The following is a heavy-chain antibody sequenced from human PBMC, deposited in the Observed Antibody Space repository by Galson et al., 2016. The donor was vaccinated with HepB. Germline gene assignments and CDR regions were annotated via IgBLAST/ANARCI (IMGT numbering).Heavy chain of an antibody. J-gene: IGHJ6*02. CDR1: GFTFSTCS. V-gene: IGHV3-30-3*01. CDR3: ARPHVAMVTGYYYGMDV. Sequence: SLRLSCAASGFTFSTCSMHWVRQAPGKGLEWVAVISYDGSNKYYADSVKGRFTISRDTSKNTLNLQMNSLRAEDTAVYYCARPHVAMVTGYYYGMDVWGQGTTVTVSS. CDR2: ISYDGSNK. D-gene: IGHD5-18*01.